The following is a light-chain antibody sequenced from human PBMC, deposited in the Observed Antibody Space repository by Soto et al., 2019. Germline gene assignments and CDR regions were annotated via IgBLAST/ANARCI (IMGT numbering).Light chain of an antibody. CDR1: QSVSTN. J-gene: IGKJ4*01. CDR2: DVS. CDR3: QQYNNWPVT. V-gene: IGKV3-15*01. Sequence: EIVLTQSPATLSVSPGERATLSCRASQSVSTNLAWYLQKPGQAPRLVIYDVSSRVTSFPARFSGSGSETEFTLTISGLQSEDFATYYCQQYNNWPVTFGGGTKVDIK.